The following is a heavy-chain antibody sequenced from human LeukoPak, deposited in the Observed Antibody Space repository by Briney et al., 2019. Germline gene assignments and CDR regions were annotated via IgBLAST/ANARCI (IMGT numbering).Heavy chain of an antibody. V-gene: IGHV1-2*02. CDR1: GYTFTGYY. CDR3: ARGSGWSFYYFDY. J-gene: IGHJ4*02. CDR2: INPNSGGT. Sequence: GASVKVSCKASGYTFTGYYMHWVRQAPGQGLEWMGWINPNSGGTNYAQKFQGRVTMTRDTSISTAYMELSRLRSDDTAVYYCARGSGWSFYYFDYWGQGTLVTVSS. D-gene: IGHD6-19*01.